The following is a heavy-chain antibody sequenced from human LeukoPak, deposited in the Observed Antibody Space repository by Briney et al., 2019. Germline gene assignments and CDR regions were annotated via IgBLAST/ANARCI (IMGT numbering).Heavy chain of an antibody. D-gene: IGHD2-2*01. J-gene: IGHJ6*02. CDR3: ARVGSSTSYYYYYGMDV. CDR1: GGSISSYY. CDR2: IYYSGST. V-gene: IGHV4-59*01. Sequence: SETLSLTCTVSGGSISSYYWSWIRQPPGKGLEWLGYIYYSGSTNYNPSLKSRVTISVDTSKNQFSLKLSSVTAADTAVYYCARVGSSTSYYYYYGMDVWGQGTTVTVSS.